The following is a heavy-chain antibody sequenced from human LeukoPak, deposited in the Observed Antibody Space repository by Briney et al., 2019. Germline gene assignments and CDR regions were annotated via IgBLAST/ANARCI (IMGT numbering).Heavy chain of an antibody. V-gene: IGHV1-18*01. CDR1: GYTFSSYG. Sequence: ASVKVSCKASGYTFSSYGISWVRQAPGQGLEWMGWISGHNGNTKYAQKLQGRVTMTTDTSTGTAYMELRSLTSDDTAMYYCAREVSPANFEYWGQGALVTVSS. CDR2: ISGHNGNT. J-gene: IGHJ4*02. CDR3: AREVSPANFEY.